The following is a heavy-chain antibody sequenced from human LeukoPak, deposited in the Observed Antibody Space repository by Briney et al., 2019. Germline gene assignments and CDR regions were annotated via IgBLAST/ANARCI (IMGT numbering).Heavy chain of an antibody. J-gene: IGHJ4*02. CDR3: ARWDYYDSSGYLDY. D-gene: IGHD3-22*01. Sequence: PGRSLRLSCAPSGFTFSSYAMHGAPKAPAKGREWGAVISYDGSNKYYADSVKGRFTISRDNSKNTLYLQMNSLRAEDTAVYYCARWDYYDSSGYLDYWGQGTLVTVSS. CDR1: GFTFSSYA. CDR2: ISYDGSNK. V-gene: IGHV3-30-3*01.